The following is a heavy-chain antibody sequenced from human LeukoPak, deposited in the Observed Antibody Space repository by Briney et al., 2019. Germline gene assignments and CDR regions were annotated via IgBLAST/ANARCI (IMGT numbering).Heavy chain of an antibody. CDR2: ISAYNGNT. V-gene: IGHV1-18*04. D-gene: IGHD5-12*01. CDR3: ARVWMATIGGTFDY. J-gene: IGHJ4*02. CDR1: GYTFTSYG. Sequence: ASVKVSCKASGYTFTSYGISWVRQAPGQGLEWMGWISAYNGNTNYAQRLQGRVTMTTDTSTSTAYMELRSLRSDDTAVYYCARVWMATIGGTFDYWGQGTLVTVSS.